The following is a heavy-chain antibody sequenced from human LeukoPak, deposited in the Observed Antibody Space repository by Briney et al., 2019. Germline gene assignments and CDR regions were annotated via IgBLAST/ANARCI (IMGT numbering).Heavy chain of an antibody. CDR3: ATMSGTYYKFDY. Sequence: SETLSLTCTVSGGSISSGSISSYYWSWIRQPPGKGLEWIGYSYYSGSTNYNPSLKGRVTISVDPSKNQFSLKLSSVTAADTAVYYCATMSGTYYKFDYWGQGTLVTVSS. V-gene: IGHV4-61*01. CDR2: SYYSGST. D-gene: IGHD1-26*01. CDR1: GGSISSGSISSYY. J-gene: IGHJ4*02.